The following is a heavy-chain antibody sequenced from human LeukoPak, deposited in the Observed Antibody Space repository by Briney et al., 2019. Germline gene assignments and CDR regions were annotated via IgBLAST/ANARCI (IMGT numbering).Heavy chain of an antibody. Sequence: SETLSLTCTVSGGSISSYYWSWIRQPAGKGLEWIGRIYSSGSTNYNPPLKSRVTMSVDTSKNQFSLNLSSVTAADTAVYYCARSGGWAAPLGYWGQGTLVTVSS. D-gene: IGHD3-16*01. CDR1: GGSISSYY. CDR3: ARSGGWAAPLGY. V-gene: IGHV4-4*07. CDR2: IYSSGST. J-gene: IGHJ4*02.